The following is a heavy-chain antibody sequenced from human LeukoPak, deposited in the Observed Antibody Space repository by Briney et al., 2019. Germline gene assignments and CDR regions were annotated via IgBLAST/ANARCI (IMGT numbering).Heavy chain of an antibody. CDR3: ARHVEPYHDTSPFDY. CDR1: GGSISSYY. CDR2: IYTSGRT. Sequence: SETLSLTCTVSGGSISSYYWSWIRQPPGKGLEWIGYIYTSGRTNYNPSLKSRVSISVDTSKNQFSLKLSSATAADTAVYYCARHVEPYHDTSPFDYWGQGTLVTVSS. J-gene: IGHJ4*02. V-gene: IGHV4-4*09. D-gene: IGHD1-26*01.